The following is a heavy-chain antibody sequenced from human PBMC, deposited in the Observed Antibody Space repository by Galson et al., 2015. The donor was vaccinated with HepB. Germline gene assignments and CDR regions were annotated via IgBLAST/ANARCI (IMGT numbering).Heavy chain of an antibody. CDR1: GFTFTSYS. V-gene: IGHV3-21*01. J-gene: IGHJ2*01. CDR2: ISSSSSYI. D-gene: IGHD1-7*01. CDR3: ARGYITGTTGYFDL. Sequence: SLRLSCAASGFTFTSYSMNWVRQVPGKGLEWVSSISSSSSYIYYADSVEGRFTISRDNAKNSLYLQMNSLRAEDTAVYYCARGYITGTTGYFDLWGRGTLVTVSS.